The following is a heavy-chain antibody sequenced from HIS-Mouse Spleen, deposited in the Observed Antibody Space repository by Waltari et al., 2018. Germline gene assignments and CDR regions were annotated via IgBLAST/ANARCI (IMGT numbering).Heavy chain of an antibody. J-gene: IGHJ2*01. Sequence: QLQLQESGPGLVKPSETLSLTCTVSGGSISSSSYYWGWIRQPPGKVLEWIGSIYYSGSTYYNPSLKSRVTISVDTSKNQFSLKLSSVTAADTAVYYCAREIPYSSSWYDWYFDLWGRGTPVTVSS. CDR1: GGSISSSSYY. CDR3: AREIPYSSSWYDWYFDL. CDR2: IYYSGST. V-gene: IGHV4-39*07. D-gene: IGHD6-13*01.